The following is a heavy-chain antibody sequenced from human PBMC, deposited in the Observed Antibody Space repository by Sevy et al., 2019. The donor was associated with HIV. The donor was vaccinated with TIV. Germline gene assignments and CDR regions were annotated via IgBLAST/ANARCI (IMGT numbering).Heavy chain of an antibody. V-gene: IGHV3-7*01. CDR2: IKGGGSDK. CDR3: AHETFGRFES. Sequence: GGSLRLSCAASGFSFSANWMNWARQAPGKGLEWVANIKGGGSDKHYVDSVEGRFTISRDNAKNVLYLQMNSLRVEDTAVYYCAHETFGRFESWGQGTLVTVSS. D-gene: IGHD3-16*01. J-gene: IGHJ4*02. CDR1: GFSFSANW.